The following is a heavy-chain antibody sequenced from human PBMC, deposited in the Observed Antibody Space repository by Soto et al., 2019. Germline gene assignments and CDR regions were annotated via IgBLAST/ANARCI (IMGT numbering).Heavy chain of an antibody. CDR3: ARDPPYSSSWSYFDY. CDR2: ITSTGSYI. V-gene: IGHV3-21*01. D-gene: IGHD6-13*01. J-gene: IGHJ4*02. Sequence: ESVGGLVKPGGSLRVSCAASGFTFSDYSMNWVRQAPGKGLEWLSSITSTGSYIYYADSVKGRFTISRDNAGSSLFLQMNSLRAEDTAMYYCARDPPYSSSWSYFDYWGQGTLVTVSS. CDR1: GFTFSDYS.